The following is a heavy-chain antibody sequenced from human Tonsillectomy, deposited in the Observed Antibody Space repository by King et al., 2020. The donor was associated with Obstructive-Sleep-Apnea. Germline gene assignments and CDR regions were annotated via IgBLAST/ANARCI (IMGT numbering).Heavy chain of an antibody. D-gene: IGHD2-15*01. CDR1: GDSVSGHY. Sequence: QLQESGRRLVKPSETLSLTCTVSGDSVSGHYWNWLRQSPGKGLEWIGYIYFSGSTNYNPSLYRRVTMSLDASKNEFSLKLTSVTAADTATYFCARGYCSGGSCSTGWFDPWGQGTLVTVSS. CDR3: ARGYCSGGSCSTGWFDP. V-gene: IGHV4-59*08. J-gene: IGHJ5*02. CDR2: IYFSGST.